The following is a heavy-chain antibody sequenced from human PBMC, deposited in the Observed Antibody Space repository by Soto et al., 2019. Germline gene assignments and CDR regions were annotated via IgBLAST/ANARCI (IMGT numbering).Heavy chain of an antibody. Sequence: GASVKVSCKASGYTFTSYAMHWVRQAPGRRLEWMGWINAGNGNTKYSQKFQGRVTITRDTSASTAYMELSSLRSEDTAVYYCARARRGALNWFDPWGQGTLVTVSS. CDR3: ARARRGALNWFDP. D-gene: IGHD3-10*01. CDR1: GYTFTSYA. J-gene: IGHJ5*02. V-gene: IGHV1-3*01. CDR2: INAGNGNT.